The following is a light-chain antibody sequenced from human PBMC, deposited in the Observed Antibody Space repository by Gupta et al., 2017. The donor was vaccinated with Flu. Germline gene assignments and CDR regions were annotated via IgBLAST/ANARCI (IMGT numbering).Light chain of an antibody. Sequence: DIRMRQSPSTLSASVGDRVTSTCRASQGINNWLAWYQQKPGTAPQRLIYEASNLDRGVPSRFSGSGAGTEFTLTISRLEPGDFATYYCQHGHSYPYTFGQGTKMDIK. V-gene: IGKV1-5*03. CDR1: QGINNW. CDR2: EAS. CDR3: QHGHSYPYT. J-gene: IGKJ2*01.